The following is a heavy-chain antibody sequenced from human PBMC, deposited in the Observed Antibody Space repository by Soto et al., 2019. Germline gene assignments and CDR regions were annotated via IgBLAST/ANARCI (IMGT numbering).Heavy chain of an antibody. Sequence: GGSLRLSCAASGFTFSNYGIHWVRQAPGKGLEWVAVISRDGNKEYYADSVKGRFTVSRDNSKKTVYLQMNSLRADDTAVYYCARVGFYDFWSGYYEYLQYWGQGTLVTVSS. D-gene: IGHD3-3*01. V-gene: IGHV3-30*03. CDR2: ISRDGNKE. J-gene: IGHJ1*01. CDR1: GFTFSNYG. CDR3: ARVGFYDFWSGYYEYLQY.